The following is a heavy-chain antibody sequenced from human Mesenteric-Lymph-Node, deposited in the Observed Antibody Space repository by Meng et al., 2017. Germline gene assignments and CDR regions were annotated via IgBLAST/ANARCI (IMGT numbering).Heavy chain of an antibody. J-gene: IGHJ4*02. CDR3: ARDTPGLLFDY. CDR1: GFTFSCYT. D-gene: IGHD5-18*01. V-gene: IGHV3-21*01. CDR2: ISSSSNYI. Sequence: EVQLVESGGGLVKPGGSLILSCAASGFTFSCYTMNWVRRAPGKGLEWVSSISSSSNYIYSADSVKDRFTISRDNAKNSLYLQMNSLRAEDTAVYYCARDTPGLLFDYWGQGTLVTVSS.